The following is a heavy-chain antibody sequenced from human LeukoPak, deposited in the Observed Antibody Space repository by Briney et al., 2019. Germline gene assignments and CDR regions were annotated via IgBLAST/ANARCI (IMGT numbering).Heavy chain of an antibody. CDR3: ATAPLYCSGGSCYSRGGFYYYYYGMDV. CDR1: GYTLTELS. Sequence: ASVKVSCEVSGYTLTELSMHWVRQAPGKGLEWMGGFDPEDGETIYAQKFQGRVTMTEDTSTDTAYMELSSLRSEDTAVYYCATAPLYCSGGSCYSRGGFYYYYYGMDVWGQGTTVTVSS. J-gene: IGHJ6*02. V-gene: IGHV1-24*01. D-gene: IGHD2-15*01. CDR2: FDPEDGET.